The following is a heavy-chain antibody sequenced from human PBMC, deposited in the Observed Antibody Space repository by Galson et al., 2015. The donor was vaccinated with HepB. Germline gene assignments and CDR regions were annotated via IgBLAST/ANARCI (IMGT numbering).Heavy chain of an antibody. CDR2: INPSGGST. Sequence: SVKVSCKASGYTFTSYYMHWVRQAPGQGLEWMGIINPSGGSTSYAQKFQGRVTMTWDTSTSTVYMELSSLRSEDTAVYYCARSSYDYVWGSWFDYWGQGTLVTVSS. CDR3: ARSSYDYVWGSWFDY. D-gene: IGHD3-16*01. J-gene: IGHJ4*02. CDR1: GYTFTSYY. V-gene: IGHV1-46*03.